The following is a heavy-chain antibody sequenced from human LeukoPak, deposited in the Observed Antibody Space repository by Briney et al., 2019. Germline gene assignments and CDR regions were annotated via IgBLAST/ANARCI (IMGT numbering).Heavy chain of an antibody. Sequence: SETLSLTCSVSGGSISSYYCAWIRQPPGKGLEWIAYVSHSGGATYNPSLKSRVTISLDTSKNQSSLKLRSVTAADTAVYYCATGAPRGMDVWGQGTTVTVSS. CDR3: ATGAPRGMDV. CDR1: GGSISSYY. CDR2: VSHSGGA. D-gene: IGHD4/OR15-4a*01. V-gene: IGHV4-59*08. J-gene: IGHJ6*02.